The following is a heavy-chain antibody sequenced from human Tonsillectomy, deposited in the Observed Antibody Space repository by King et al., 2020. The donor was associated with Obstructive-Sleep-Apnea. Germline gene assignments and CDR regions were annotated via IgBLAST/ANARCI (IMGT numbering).Heavy chain of an antibody. J-gene: IGHJ5*02. CDR1: GGSFSDYY. V-gene: IGHV4-34*01. Sequence: VQLQQWGAGLLKPSETLSLTCAVFGGSFSDYYCNWIRQPPGKGLEWIGEIIHSGGTNYNPSLKSRVTISVDMSKNQFSLKLTSVTAADTAVYYCAGGSGAADVNWFDPWGQGALVTVSS. CDR2: IIHSGGT. D-gene: IGHD6-13*01. CDR3: AGGSGAADVNWFDP.